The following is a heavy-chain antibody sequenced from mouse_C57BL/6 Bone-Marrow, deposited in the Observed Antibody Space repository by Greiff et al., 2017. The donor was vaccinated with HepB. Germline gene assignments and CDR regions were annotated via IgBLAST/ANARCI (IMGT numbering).Heavy chain of an antibody. CDR2: ISSGGSYT. J-gene: IGHJ3*01. D-gene: IGHD1-1*01. Sequence: EVQLVESGGDLVKPGGSLKLSCAASGFTFSSYGMSWVRQTPDKRLEWVATISSGGSYTYYPDSVKGRFTISRDNAKNTLYLQMSSLKSEDTAMYYCARLLRTYWGQGTLVTVSA. V-gene: IGHV5-6*01. CDR1: GFTFSSYG. CDR3: ARLLRTY.